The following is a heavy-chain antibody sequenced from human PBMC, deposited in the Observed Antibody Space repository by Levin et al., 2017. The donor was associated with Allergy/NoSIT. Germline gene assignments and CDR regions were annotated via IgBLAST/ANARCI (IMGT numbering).Heavy chain of an antibody. V-gene: IGHV4-59*08. CDR3: ARLTAPGSSSHKEAVGALPFDI. CDR1: GGSISSYY. CDR2: IYYSGST. D-gene: IGHD2-15*01. Sequence: SETLSLTCTVSGGSISSYYWSWIRQPPGKGLEWIGYIYYSGSTNYNPSLKSRVTISVDTSKNQFSLKLSSVTAADTAVYYCARLTAPGSSSHKEAVGALPFDIWGQGTMVTVSS. J-gene: IGHJ3*02.